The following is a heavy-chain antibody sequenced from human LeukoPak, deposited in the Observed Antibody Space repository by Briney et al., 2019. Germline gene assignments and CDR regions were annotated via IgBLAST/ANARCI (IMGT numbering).Heavy chain of an antibody. V-gene: IGHV4-61*01. Sequence: SETLSLTCTVSGGSVSSGSYYWGWIRQPPGKGLEWIGYIYYSGSTNYNPSLKSRVTISVDTSKNQFSLKLSSVTAADTAVYYCARDYGDIYFQHWGQGTLVTVSS. J-gene: IGHJ1*01. CDR2: IYYSGST. CDR1: GGSVSSGSYY. CDR3: ARDYGDIYFQH. D-gene: IGHD4-17*01.